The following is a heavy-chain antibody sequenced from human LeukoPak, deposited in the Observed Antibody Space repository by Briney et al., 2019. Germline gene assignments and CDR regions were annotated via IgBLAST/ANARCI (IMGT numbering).Heavy chain of an antibody. Sequence: PGGSLRLSCTASGFTFSSCDMHWVRQATGKGLEWVSTIGSAGDTYYPDSVKGRFTISRENAKNSLYLQMSSPRAGDTAVYYCARGQRSFYYFDYWGQGTLVTVSS. CDR1: GFTFSSCD. CDR3: ARGQRSFYYFDY. J-gene: IGHJ4*02. D-gene: IGHD2/OR15-2a*01. CDR2: IGSAGDT. V-gene: IGHV3-13*01.